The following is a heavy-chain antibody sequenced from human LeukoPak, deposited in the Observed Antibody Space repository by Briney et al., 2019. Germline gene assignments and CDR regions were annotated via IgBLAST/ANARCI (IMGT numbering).Heavy chain of an antibody. CDR1: GYSFTSYW. J-gene: IGHJ5*02. Sequence: GESLKISCKGSGYSFTSYWIGWVRHMPGKGLEWMGIIYPGDSDTRYSPSFQGQVTISADKSISTAYLQWSSLKASDTAMYYCARQVRGITMVRGAYNWFDPWGQGTLVTVSS. CDR3: ARQVRGITMVRGAYNWFDP. V-gene: IGHV5-51*01. CDR2: IYPGDSDT. D-gene: IGHD3-10*01.